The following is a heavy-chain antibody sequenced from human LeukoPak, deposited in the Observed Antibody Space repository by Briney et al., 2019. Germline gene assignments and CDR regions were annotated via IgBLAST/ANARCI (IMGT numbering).Heavy chain of an antibody. D-gene: IGHD3-10*01. CDR2: ISGSGGST. CDR3: ANEGAIWFGGLLNDY. V-gene: IGHV3-23*01. Sequence: GGSLRLSCAASGFTFSSYAMSWVRQAPGKGLEWVSAISGSGGSTYYADSVKGRFTISRDNSKNTLYLQMNSLRAEDTAVYYCANEGAIWFGGLLNDYWGQGTLVTVSS. CDR1: GFTFSSYA. J-gene: IGHJ4*02.